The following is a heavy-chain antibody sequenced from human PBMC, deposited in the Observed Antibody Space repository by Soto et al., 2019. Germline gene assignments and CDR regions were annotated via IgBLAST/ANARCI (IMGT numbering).Heavy chain of an antibody. V-gene: IGHV4-39*01. Sequence: SETLSLTCTVSGGSISSSSYYWGWIRQPPGKGLEWIGSIYYSGSTYYNPSLKSRVTISVDTSKNQFSLKLSSVTAADTAVYYCARHLNPKYYDFWSGPRTVDYYYYYMDVWGKGTTVTVSS. J-gene: IGHJ6*03. D-gene: IGHD3-3*01. CDR2: IYYSGST. CDR1: GGSISSSSYY. CDR3: ARHLNPKYYDFWSGPRTVDYYYYYMDV.